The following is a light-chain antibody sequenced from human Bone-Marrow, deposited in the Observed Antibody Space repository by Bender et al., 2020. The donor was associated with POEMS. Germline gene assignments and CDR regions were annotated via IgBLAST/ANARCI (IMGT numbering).Light chain of an antibody. CDR2: QDT. J-gene: IGLJ2*01. CDR1: KLGEEY. Sequence: SYELTQPPSVSVSPGQTATITCSGEKLGEEYACCYQHKPGQSPVVVIYQDTKRPSGIPERFSGSTSGNTSSLTISGTQTMDEAEYYCQSWGSNNAVFGGGTKLTVL. CDR3: QSWGSNNAV. V-gene: IGLV3-1*01.